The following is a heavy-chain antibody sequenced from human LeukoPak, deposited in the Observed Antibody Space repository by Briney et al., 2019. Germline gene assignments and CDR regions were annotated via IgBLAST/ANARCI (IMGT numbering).Heavy chain of an antibody. CDR1: GFTFSSYA. Sequence: GGSLRLSCAASGFTFSSYAMSWVRQAPGKGLEWVSAISGGGGSTYYADSVKGRFTISRDNSKNTLYLQMNSLRAEDTAVYYCAKVHRDGYNLDYWGQGTLVTVSS. J-gene: IGHJ4*02. V-gene: IGHV3-23*01. CDR2: ISGGGGST. CDR3: AKVHRDGYNLDY. D-gene: IGHD5-24*01.